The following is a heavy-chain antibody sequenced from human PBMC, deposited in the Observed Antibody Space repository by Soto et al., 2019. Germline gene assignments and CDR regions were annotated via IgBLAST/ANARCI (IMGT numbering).Heavy chain of an antibody. D-gene: IGHD4-17*01. CDR3: ARGLDDYGVFFDY. CDR2: IYYSGST. J-gene: IGHJ4*02. CDR1: GGSISSYY. Sequence: LETLSLTCTVSGGSISSYYWSWIRQPPGKGLEWIGYIYYSGSTNYNPSLKSRVTISVDTSKNQFSLKLSSVTAADTAVYYCARGLDDYGVFFDYWGQGTLVTVSS. V-gene: IGHV4-59*01.